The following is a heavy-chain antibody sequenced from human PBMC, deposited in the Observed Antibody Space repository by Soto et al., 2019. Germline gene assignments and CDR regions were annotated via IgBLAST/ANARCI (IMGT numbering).Heavy chain of an antibody. CDR1: GGSISSGGYY. Sequence: SETLSLTCTVSGGSISSGGYYWSWIRQHPGKGLEWIGYIYYSGSTYYNPSLKSRVTISVDTSKSQFSLKLSSVTAADTAVYYCARVSETYDFWSGYAFDIWGQGTMVTVSS. CDR2: IYYSGST. CDR3: ARVSETYDFWSGYAFDI. V-gene: IGHV4-31*03. J-gene: IGHJ3*02. D-gene: IGHD3-3*01.